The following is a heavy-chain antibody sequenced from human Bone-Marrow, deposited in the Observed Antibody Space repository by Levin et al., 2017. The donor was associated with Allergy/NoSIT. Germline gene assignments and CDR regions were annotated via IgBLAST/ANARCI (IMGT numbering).Heavy chain of an antibody. CDR1: GFTFRTHE. CDR2: ISGSGSFM. Sequence: SGGSLRLSCAASGFTFRTHEMNWVRQAPGKGLEWVGYISGSGSFMYYADSVKGRFTISRDNAKNSLHLQMNSLRVEDTALYYCASRGKYTATGLVDFWGQGTLVIVSS. D-gene: IGHD5-18*01. V-gene: IGHV3-48*03. J-gene: IGHJ4*02. CDR3: ASRGKYTATGLVDF.